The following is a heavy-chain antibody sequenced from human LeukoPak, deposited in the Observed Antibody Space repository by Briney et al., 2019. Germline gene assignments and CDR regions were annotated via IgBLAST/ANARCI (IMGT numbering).Heavy chain of an antibody. V-gene: IGHV3-48*04. CDR3: ARSLHA. D-gene: IGHD4-11*01. Sequence: GGSLRLSCVVSGFMLSSYNMNWVRQAPGKGLEWVSCITSSGSIIYYADSVKGRFTISRDNAKNSLYLQMNSLRVEDTAVYYCARSLHAWGQGTLVTVSS. J-gene: IGHJ5*02. CDR2: ITSSGSII. CDR1: GFMLSSYN.